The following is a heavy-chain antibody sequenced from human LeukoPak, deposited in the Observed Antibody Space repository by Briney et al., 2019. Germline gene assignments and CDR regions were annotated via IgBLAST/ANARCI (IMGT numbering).Heavy chain of an antibody. D-gene: IGHD2-15*01. CDR1: GFSFSSYE. CDR2: FSSSGTTI. V-gene: IGHV3-48*03. CDR3: ASSGQDDY. Sequence: GGSLRLSCVASGFSFSSYEMHWVRQAPGKGLEWTSYFSSSGTTIYYADSVKARFTIYRDNGKNSLYLQMNSLRAEDTAVYYCASSGQDDYWGQGTLVTVSS. J-gene: IGHJ4*02.